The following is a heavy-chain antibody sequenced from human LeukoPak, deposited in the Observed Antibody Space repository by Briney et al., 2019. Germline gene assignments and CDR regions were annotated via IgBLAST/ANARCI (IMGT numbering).Heavy chain of an antibody. CDR1: GFTFSSYA. J-gene: IGHJ4*02. Sequence: GGSLRLSCAASGFTFSSYAMSWVRQAPGKGLEWVSAISGSGGSTYYADSVKGRFTISRDNSKNTLYLQMNSLRAEDTAVYYCAKAYYYGSSGYSDYWGQGTLVTVSS. V-gene: IGHV3-23*01. CDR3: AKAYYYGSSGYSDY. CDR2: ISGSGGST. D-gene: IGHD3-22*01.